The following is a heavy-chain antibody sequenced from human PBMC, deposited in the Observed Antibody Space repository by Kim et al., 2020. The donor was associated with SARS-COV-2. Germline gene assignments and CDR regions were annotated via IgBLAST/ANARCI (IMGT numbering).Heavy chain of an antibody. V-gene: IGHV3-74*01. D-gene: IGHD3-22*01. Sequence: GGSLRLSCAASGFTFTNYGMHWVRQVPGKWLVWVSRLSDDGSSVCYADSVKGRFTASRDNAKNTLYLQLHSLGADDTAVYFCAREGYGSAYHCYYFGLDV. CDR2: LSDDGSSV. J-gene: IGHJ6*01. CDR3: AREGYGSAYHCYYFGLDV. CDR1: GFTFTNYG.